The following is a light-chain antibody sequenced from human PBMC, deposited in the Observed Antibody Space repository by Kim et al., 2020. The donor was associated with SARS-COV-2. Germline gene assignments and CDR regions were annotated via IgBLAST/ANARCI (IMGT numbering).Light chain of an antibody. CDR2: GAS. CDR3: QQYNNWPPLT. V-gene: IGKV3-15*01. J-gene: IGKJ4*01. Sequence: EIVMTQSPVTLSASPGERATLSCRASQSVSSNLAWYQQKPGQTPRLLIYGASTRATGIPARFSGSGSWTDFTLTISSLQSEDFAVYYCQQYNNWPPLTFGGGTKVDIK. CDR1: QSVSSN.